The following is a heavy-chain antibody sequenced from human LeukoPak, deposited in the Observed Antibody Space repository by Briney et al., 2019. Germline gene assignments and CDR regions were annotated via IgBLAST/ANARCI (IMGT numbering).Heavy chain of an antibody. CDR3: ARGPKLELPLRYFDL. CDR2: INHSGST. V-gene: IGHV4-34*01. CDR1: VGSFSGYY. J-gene: IGHJ2*01. D-gene: IGHD1-7*01. Sequence: SSETLSLTCAVYVGSFSGYYWSWIRQPPGKGLEWIGEINHSGSTNYNPSLKSRVTISVDTSKNQFSLKLSSVTAADTAVYYCARGPKLELPLRYFDLWGRGTLVTVSS.